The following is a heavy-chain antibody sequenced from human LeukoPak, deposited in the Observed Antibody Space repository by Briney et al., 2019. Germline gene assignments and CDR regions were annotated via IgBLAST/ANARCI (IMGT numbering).Heavy chain of an antibody. D-gene: IGHD1-1*01. CDR3: ARGGRNWFDP. J-gene: IGHJ5*02. CDR2: IYHSGST. CDR1: GGSISSYY. V-gene: IGHV4-59*01. Sequence: TSETLSLTCTVSGGSISSYYWSWIRQPPGKGLEWIGYIYHSGSTNYNPSLKSRVTISVDTSKNQFSLKLSSVTAADTAVYYCARGGRNWFDPWGQGTLVTVSS.